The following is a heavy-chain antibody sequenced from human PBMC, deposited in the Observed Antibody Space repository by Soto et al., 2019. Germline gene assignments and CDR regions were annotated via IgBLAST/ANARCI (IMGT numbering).Heavy chain of an antibody. Sequence: SLRLSGTASVFTFDDYAMHWVRQVPGRGLEWVSGITWNSGKIAYADSVKGRFTIARDDDNNSLYLQMNSLRPEDTALYYCVKDSYADFHRVLSTAEYFFDYWGHGTLVTVSS. D-gene: IGHD2-15*01. V-gene: IGHV3-9*01. J-gene: IGHJ4*01. CDR1: VFTFDDYA. CDR2: ITWNSGKI. CDR3: VKDSYADFHRVLSTAEYFFDY.